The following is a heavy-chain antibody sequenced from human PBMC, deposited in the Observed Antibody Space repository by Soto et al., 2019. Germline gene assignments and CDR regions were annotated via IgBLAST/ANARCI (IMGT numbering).Heavy chain of an antibody. J-gene: IGHJ6*02. CDR1: GFTFSSYA. CDR3: ARDREFSSSWYLFGPAKDYYYGMDV. CDR2: ISYDGSNK. Sequence: GGSLRLSCAASGFTFSSYAMRWVRQAPGKGLEWVAVISYDGSNKYYADSVKGRFTISRDNSKNTLYLQMNSLRAEDTAVYYCARDREFSSSWYLFGPAKDYYYGMDVWGQGTTVNVSS. V-gene: IGHV3-30-3*01. D-gene: IGHD6-13*01.